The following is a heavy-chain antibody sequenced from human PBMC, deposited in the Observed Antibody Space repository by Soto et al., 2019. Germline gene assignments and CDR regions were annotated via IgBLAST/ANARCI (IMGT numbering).Heavy chain of an antibody. CDR3: ARVGGGLASLGYYGMDV. J-gene: IGHJ6*02. CDR1: GYTFIGYY. Sequence: GASVKVSCKASGYTFIGYYIHWVRQAPGQGLAWMGWINPNSGGTNYAQRFHGWVTITRDSSISTAYMELTRLKSDDTAVYYCARVGGGLASLGYYGMDVWGQGTTVTVS. D-gene: IGHD3-10*01. V-gene: IGHV1-2*04. CDR2: INPNSGGT.